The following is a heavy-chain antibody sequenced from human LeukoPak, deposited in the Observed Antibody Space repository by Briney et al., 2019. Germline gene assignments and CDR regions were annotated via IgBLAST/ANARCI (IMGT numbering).Heavy chain of an antibody. J-gene: IGHJ4*02. Sequence: SETLSLTCAVYGGSFSGYYWSWIRQPPGKGLEWIGEINHSGSTNYNPSLKSRVTISVDTSKNQFSLKLSSVTAADTAVYYCARIVDTTMAFFDYWGQGTLVTVSS. CDR2: INHSGST. D-gene: IGHD5-18*01. CDR1: GGSFSGYY. V-gene: IGHV4-34*01. CDR3: ARIVDTTMAFFDY.